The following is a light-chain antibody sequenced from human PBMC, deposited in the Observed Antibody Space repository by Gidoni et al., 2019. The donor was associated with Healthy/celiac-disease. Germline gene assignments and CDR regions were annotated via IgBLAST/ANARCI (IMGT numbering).Light chain of an antibody. CDR1: SSNIGAGYD. CDR3: QSYDSSLSGSGVV. Sequence: QSVLTQPPSVSGAPGQRVTISCTGSSSNIGAGYDVHWYQQLPGTAPKLIIYGNRNRPAGVPDRFSGSKSGTSASLAITGLQAEDEADYYCQSYDSSLSGSGVVFGGGTKLTVL. V-gene: IGLV1-40*01. J-gene: IGLJ2*01. CDR2: GNR.